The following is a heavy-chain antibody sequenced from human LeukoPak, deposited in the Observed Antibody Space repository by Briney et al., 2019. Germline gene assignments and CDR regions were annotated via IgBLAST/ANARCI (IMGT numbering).Heavy chain of an antibody. CDR1: GGSFSGYY. V-gene: IGHV4-34*01. CDR2: INHSGST. D-gene: IGHD6-13*01. Sequence: SETLSLTCAVYGGSFSGYYWSWIRQPPGKGLEWIGEINHSGSTNYNPSLKSRVTISVDTSKNQFSLKLSSVTAADTAMYYCARYPNSSSWYERDAFDIWGQGTMVTVSS. J-gene: IGHJ3*02. CDR3: ARYPNSSSWYERDAFDI.